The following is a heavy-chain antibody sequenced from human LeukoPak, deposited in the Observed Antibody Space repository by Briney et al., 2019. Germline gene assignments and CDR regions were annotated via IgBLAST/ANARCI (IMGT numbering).Heavy chain of an antibody. Sequence: ASVKVSCKASGYTFTSYGISWVRQAPGQGLEWMGWISAYNGNTNYAQKLQGRVTMTTDTSTSTAYMELRSLRSDDTAVYYCARVLFSPTPQYNWFDPWGQGTLVTVSS. D-gene: IGHD3-3*01. CDR1: GYTFTSYG. CDR2: ISAYNGNT. J-gene: IGHJ5*02. CDR3: ARVLFSPTPQYNWFDP. V-gene: IGHV1-18*01.